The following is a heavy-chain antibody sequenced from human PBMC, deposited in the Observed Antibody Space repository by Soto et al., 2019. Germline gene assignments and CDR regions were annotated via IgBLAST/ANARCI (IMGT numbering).Heavy chain of an antibody. J-gene: IGHJ6*02. CDR2: ISYDGSNK. Sequence: PGGSLRLSCAASGFTFSSYGMHWVRQAPGKGLEWVAVISYDGSNKYYADSVKGRFTISRDNSKNTLYLQMNSLRAEDTAVYYCAKDLKWLVQVHYYGMDVWGQGTTVTVSS. V-gene: IGHV3-30*18. D-gene: IGHD6-19*01. CDR3: AKDLKWLVQVHYYGMDV. CDR1: GFTFSSYG.